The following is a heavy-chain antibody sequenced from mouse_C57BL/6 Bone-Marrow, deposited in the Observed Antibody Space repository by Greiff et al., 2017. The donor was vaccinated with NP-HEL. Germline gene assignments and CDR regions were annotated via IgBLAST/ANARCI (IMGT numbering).Heavy chain of an antibody. J-gene: IGHJ1*03. CDR3: ARRLLHV. V-gene: IGHV1-64*01. D-gene: IGHD1-1*01. Sequence: QVQLQQPGAELVKPGASVQLSCKASGYTFTSYWMHWVKQRPGHGLEWIGMIHPNSGSTNYNEKFKSNATLTVDKSSSPAYMQLSSRTSEDSAVYYCARRLLHVWGTGTTVTVSS. CDR2: IHPNSGST. CDR1: GYTFTSYW.